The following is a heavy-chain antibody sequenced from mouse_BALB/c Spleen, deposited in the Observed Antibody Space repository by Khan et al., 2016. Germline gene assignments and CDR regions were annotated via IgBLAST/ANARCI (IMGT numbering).Heavy chain of an antibody. J-gene: IGHJ4*01. CDR3: AREGTVPLMDY. CDR2: IAPGSGST. CDR1: GYTFTSYW. D-gene: IGHD1-1*01. V-gene: IGHV1S41*01. Sequence: DLVKPGASVKLSCKASGYTFTSYWINWIKQRPGQGLEWIGRIAPGSGSTYYNEMFKGKATLTVDTSSSTAYMHHSSLSSEDAAVYFCAREGTVPLMDYWGQGTSVTVSS.